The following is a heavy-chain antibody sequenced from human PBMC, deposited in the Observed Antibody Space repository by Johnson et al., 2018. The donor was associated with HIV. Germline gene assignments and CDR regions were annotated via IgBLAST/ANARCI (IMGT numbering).Heavy chain of an antibody. CDR1: GFTFSSYD. CDR3: ARDGRFYDILTDYYSNAFDI. CDR2: IGTAGDT. V-gene: IGHV3-13*01. J-gene: IGHJ3*02. D-gene: IGHD3-9*01. Sequence: GVVQPGGSLRLSCAASGFTFSSYDMHWVRQATGKGLEWVSAIGTAGDTYYPGSVKGRFTISRENAKNSLYLQMNSLRAEDTAVYYCARDGRFYDILTDYYSNAFDIWGQGTMVTVSS.